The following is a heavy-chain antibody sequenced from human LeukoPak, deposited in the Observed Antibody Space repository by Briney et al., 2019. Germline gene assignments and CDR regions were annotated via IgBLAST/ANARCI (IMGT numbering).Heavy chain of an antibody. J-gene: IGHJ2*01. V-gene: IGHV4-34*01. Sequence: PSETLSLTCDVFGGSFSGYYWSWIRQPPGKGLEWIGEINHSGSTNYNPSLKSRVTISVDTSKNQFSLKLSSVTAADTAVYYCAKYYYDSSGYRDWYFDLWGRGTLVTVSS. CDR1: GGSFSGYY. D-gene: IGHD3-22*01. CDR3: AKYYYDSSGYRDWYFDL. CDR2: INHSGST.